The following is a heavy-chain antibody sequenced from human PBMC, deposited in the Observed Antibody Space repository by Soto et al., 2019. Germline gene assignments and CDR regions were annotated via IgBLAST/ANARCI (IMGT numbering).Heavy chain of an antibody. CDR2: ILYDGSKK. J-gene: IGHJ6*02. D-gene: IGHD6-19*01. V-gene: IGHV3-30*18. CDR3: VKDGSSGWPYFDDMDV. CDR1: GFIFSSYG. Sequence: QVQLVESGGGVVQPGRSLRLSCAASGFIFSSYGMHWVRQAPGKGLEWVAVILYDGSKKYYADSVKGRFTISRDNSKNTLYLQMSSLRAEDTALYFCVKDGSSGWPYFDDMDVWGQGTTVTVSS.